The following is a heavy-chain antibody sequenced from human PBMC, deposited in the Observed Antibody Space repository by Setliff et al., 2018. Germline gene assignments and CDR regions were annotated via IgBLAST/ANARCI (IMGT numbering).Heavy chain of an antibody. CDR2: IRDKASTYTT. Sequence: PGGSLRLSCAASGFSFSDHYMDWVRQAPGKGLEWVGRIRDKASTYTTEYAASVKGRFTISRDESKNSLDLQMSSLKTEDTAVYYCARTHCSSSSCSSHLDYWGQGALVTVSS. CDR1: GFSFSDHY. CDR3: ARTHCSSSSCSSHLDY. V-gene: IGHV3-72*01. D-gene: IGHD2-2*01. J-gene: IGHJ4*02.